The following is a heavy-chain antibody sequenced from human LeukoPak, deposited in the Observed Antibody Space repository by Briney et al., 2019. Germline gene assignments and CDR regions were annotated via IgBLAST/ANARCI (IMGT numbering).Heavy chain of an antibody. CDR3: ARQRGPNWFDP. J-gene: IGHJ5*02. Sequence: PSETLSLTCAVYGGSFSGYYWSWIRQPPGKGLEWIGEINHSGSTNYNPSLKSRVTISVDTSKNQFSLKLSSVTAADTAVYYCARQRGPNWFDPWGQGTLVTVSS. V-gene: IGHV4-34*01. D-gene: IGHD5-24*01. CDR2: INHSGST. CDR1: GGSFSGYY.